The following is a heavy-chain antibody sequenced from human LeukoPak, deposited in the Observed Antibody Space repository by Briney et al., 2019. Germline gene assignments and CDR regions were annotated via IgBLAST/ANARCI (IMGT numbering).Heavy chain of an antibody. J-gene: IGHJ4*02. CDR3: AKVGGVIAAAGNFDY. CDR2: ISGSGGST. V-gene: IGHV3-23*01. CDR1: GFTFSSYA. Sequence: GGSLRLSCAASGFTFSSYAMSWVRQAPGKGLEWVSAISGSGGSTYYADSVKGRFTIPRDSSKNTLYLQMNSLRAEDTAVYYCAKVGGVIAAAGNFDYWGQGTLVTVSS. D-gene: IGHD6-13*01.